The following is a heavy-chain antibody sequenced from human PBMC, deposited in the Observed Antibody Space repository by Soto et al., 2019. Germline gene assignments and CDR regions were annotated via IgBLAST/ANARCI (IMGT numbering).Heavy chain of an antibody. CDR2: IIPIFGTA. Sequence: QVQLVQSGAEVKKPGSSVKVSCKASGGTFSSYAISWVRQAPGQGLEWMGGIIPIFGTANYAQKFQGRVTITADESTSTAYMELSSLRSEDTAVYYCAREHSVWDIVLVRYFQHWGQGTLVTVSS. CDR3: AREHSVWDIVLVRYFQH. J-gene: IGHJ1*01. V-gene: IGHV1-69*12. CDR1: GGTFSSYA. D-gene: IGHD2-2*01.